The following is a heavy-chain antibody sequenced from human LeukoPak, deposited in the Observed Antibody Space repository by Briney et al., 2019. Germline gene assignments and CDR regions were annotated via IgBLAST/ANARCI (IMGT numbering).Heavy chain of an antibody. CDR2: IYHSGST. V-gene: IGHV4-30-2*01. Sequence: SQTLSLTCTVSGGSISSGGYYWSWIRQPPGKGLEWIGYIYHSGSTYYNPSLKSRVTIPVDRSKNQFSLKLSSVTAADTAVYYCASFVTARNAFDIWGQGTMVTVSS. CDR1: GGSISSGGYY. CDR3: ASFVTARNAFDI. D-gene: IGHD6-6*01. J-gene: IGHJ3*02.